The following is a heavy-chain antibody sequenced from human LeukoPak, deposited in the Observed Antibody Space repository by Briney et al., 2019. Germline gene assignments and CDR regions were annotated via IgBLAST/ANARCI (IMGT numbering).Heavy chain of an antibody. CDR3: ARDAELATPYYYGMDV. J-gene: IGHJ6*02. CDR2: IYYSGST. D-gene: IGHD5-24*01. V-gene: IGHV4-59*01. Sequence: SETLSLTCTVSGGTISSYYWNWIRQPPGKGLEWIGFIYYSGSTNYNPSLKSRVTISVDTSKNQLSLKLTSVTAADTAVYYCARDAELATPYYYGMDVWGQGTTVTVSS. CDR1: GGTISSYY.